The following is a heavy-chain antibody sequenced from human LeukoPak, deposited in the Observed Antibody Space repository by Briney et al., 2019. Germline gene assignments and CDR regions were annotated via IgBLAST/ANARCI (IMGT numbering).Heavy chain of an antibody. V-gene: IGHV4-39*07. CDR2: INHSGST. J-gene: IGHJ4*02. CDR1: GGSISSSSYY. CDR3: ARLFYGDWGEANFDY. Sequence: SETLSLTCTVSGGSISSSSYYWSWIRQPPGKGLEWIGEINHSGSTNYNPSLKSRVTISVDTSKNQFSLKLSSVTAADTAVYHCARLFYGDWGEANFDYWGQGTLVTVSS. D-gene: IGHD2-21*02.